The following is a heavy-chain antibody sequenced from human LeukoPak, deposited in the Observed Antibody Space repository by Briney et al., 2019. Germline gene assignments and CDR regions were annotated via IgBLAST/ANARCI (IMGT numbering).Heavy chain of an antibody. CDR3: ARSDYSRSFDY. CDR1: GGSFSGYY. J-gene: IGHJ4*02. D-gene: IGHD4-11*01. CDR2: INHSGST. V-gene: IGHV4-34*01. Sequence: SETLSLTCAVYGGSFSGYYWSWIRQPPGKGLEWIGEINHSGSTNYNPSLKSRVTISVDTSKNQFSLKLSSVTAADTAVYYCARSDYSRSFDYWGQGTLVTVSS.